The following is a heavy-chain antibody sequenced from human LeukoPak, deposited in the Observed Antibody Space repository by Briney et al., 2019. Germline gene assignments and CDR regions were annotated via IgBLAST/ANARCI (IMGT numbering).Heavy chain of an antibody. V-gene: IGHV6-1*01. D-gene: IGHD1-26*01. J-gene: IGHJ5*01. CDR2: TYYRSKWYN. CDR3: ARLVGASWFDS. CDR1: GGSCSTNSAN. Sequence: SQTLSLTCAISGGSCSTNSANWTWLRQSPSRGPEWLGRTYYRSKWYNDYAVSMKSRITINPDTSKNQFSLQLNSVTPEDTAVYYCARLVGASWFDSWGQGTLVTVSS.